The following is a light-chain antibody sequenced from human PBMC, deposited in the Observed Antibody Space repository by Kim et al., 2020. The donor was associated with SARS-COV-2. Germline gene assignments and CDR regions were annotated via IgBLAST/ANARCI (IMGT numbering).Light chain of an antibody. Sequence: SSELTQDPAVSVALGQTVRITCQGDSLRSYYASWYQQKPGQAPVLVIYGKNNRPSGIPDRFSGSSSGNTASLIITGAQAEDEADYYCNSRDSSGNVVFG. CDR3: NSRDSSGNVV. CDR1: SLRSYY. CDR2: GKN. V-gene: IGLV3-19*01. J-gene: IGLJ2*01.